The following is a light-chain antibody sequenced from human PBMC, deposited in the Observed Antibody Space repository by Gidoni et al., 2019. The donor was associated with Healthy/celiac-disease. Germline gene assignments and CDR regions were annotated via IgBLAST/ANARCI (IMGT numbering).Light chain of an antibody. CDR3: QQYDNLPRT. Sequence: DIQMTPSPSSLSASVGDRVTITCQASQDISNYLNWYQQKPGKAPKLLIYEASNLETGVPSRFSGSGSGTDFTFTISSLQPEDIATYYCQQYDNLPRTFXXXTKVEIK. CDR2: EAS. J-gene: IGKJ1*01. CDR1: QDISNY. V-gene: IGKV1-33*01.